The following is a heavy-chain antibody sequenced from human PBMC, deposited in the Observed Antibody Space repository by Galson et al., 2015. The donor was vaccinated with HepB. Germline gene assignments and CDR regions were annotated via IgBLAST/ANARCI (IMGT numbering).Heavy chain of an antibody. CDR1: GFTFSSYS. CDR2: IAYDGSNI. J-gene: IGHJ4*02. CDR3: VREVISYYDYIWGCYRYGDYLLDY. D-gene: IGHD3-16*02. Sequence: SLRLSCAASGFTFSSYSMHWVRQAPGKGLMWVSVIAYDGSNICYADSVKGRFTISRDDSKNTLYLQMNSLRAEDTAVYYCVREVISYYDYIWGCYRYGDYLLDYWGQGTLVTVSS. V-gene: IGHV3-30-3*01.